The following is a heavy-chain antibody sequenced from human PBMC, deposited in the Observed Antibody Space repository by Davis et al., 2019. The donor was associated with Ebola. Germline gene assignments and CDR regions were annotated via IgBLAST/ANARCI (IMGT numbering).Heavy chain of an antibody. CDR2: IYYSGST. CDR3: ARLGYSSGWYRTSDY. V-gene: IGHV4-39*01. D-gene: IGHD6-19*01. Sequence: MPSETLSLTCTASGGSISSYYWGWIRQPPGKGLEWIGSIYYSGSTYYNPSLKSRVTISVDTSKNQFSLKLSSVTAADTAVYYCARLGYSSGWYRTSDYWGQGTLVTVSS. CDR1: GGSISSYY. J-gene: IGHJ4*02.